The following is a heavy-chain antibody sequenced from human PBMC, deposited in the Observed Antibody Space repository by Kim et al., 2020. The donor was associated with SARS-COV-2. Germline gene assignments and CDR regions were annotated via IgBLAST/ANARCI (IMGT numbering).Heavy chain of an antibody. J-gene: IGHJ4*02. CDR1: GFTFGDYY. D-gene: IGHD6-6*01. Sequence: GGSLRLSCAASGFTFGDYYMTWIRQTPGKGLEWLSYISGSGTDTSYADSVKGRFTISRDNANNLLYLQMDSLRADDTAVYYCARFARSPQYWGQGTLVTV. V-gene: IGHV3-11*03. CDR3: ARFARSPQY. CDR2: ISGSGTDT.